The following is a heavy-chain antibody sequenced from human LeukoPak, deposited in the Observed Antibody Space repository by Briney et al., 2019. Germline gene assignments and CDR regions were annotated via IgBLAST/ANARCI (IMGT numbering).Heavy chain of an antibody. J-gene: IGHJ3*02. V-gene: IGHV3-64*01. CDR1: GFTLSSYS. D-gene: IGHD3-10*01. CDR2: ISTNGGST. Sequence: GGSLRLSCAASGFTLSSYSMNWVRQAPGKGLEYVSAISTNGGSTYYANSVKGRFTISRDNSKNTLYLQMGSLRAEDMAVYYCARDEFLGAFDIWGQGTMVTVSS. CDR3: ARDEFLGAFDI.